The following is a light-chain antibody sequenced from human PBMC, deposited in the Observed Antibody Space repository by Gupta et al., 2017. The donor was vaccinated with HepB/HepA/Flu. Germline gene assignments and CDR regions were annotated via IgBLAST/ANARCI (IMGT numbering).Light chain of an antibody. CDR3: QSYDSSLTGSV. Sequence: QSVLTPPPSVSGAPGQSVTISCTGSSSNIGAGYDVHWYQQLPGTAPKLLIYGTTNRPSGVPDRFSGSKSGTSASLAITGIQAEDEADYYCQSYDSSLTGSVFGGGTKLTVL. V-gene: IGLV1-40*01. J-gene: IGLJ2*01. CDR1: SSNIGAGYD. CDR2: GTT.